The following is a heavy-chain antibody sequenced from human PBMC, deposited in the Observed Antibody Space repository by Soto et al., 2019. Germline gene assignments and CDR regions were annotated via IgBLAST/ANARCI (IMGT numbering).Heavy chain of an antibody. J-gene: IGHJ4*02. CDR2: ISSSSSYI. CDR1: GFTFSSYS. Sequence: GESLKISCAASGFTFSSYSMNWVRQAPGKGLEWVSSISSSSSYIYYADSVKGRFTISRDNAKNSLYLQMNSLRAEDTAVYYCARAFDGSGSYYTCDYWGQGTLVTVSS. CDR3: ARAFDGSGSYYTCDY. D-gene: IGHD3-10*01. V-gene: IGHV3-21*01.